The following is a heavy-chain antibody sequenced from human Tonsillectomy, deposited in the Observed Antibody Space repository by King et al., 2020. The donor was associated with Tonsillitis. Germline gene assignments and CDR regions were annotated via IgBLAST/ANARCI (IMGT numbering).Heavy chain of an antibody. Sequence: QLVQSGAEVEKPGSSVKVSCKASGGTISSYAISWVRQAPGQGLEWMGGIIPIFGTANYAQKFQGRVTITADESTSTAYMELSSLRSEDTALYYCARGTTYYDFWSGYEDWYFDLWGRGTLVTVSS. CDR3: ARGTTYYDFWSGYEDWYFDL. J-gene: IGHJ2*01. D-gene: IGHD3-3*01. CDR1: GGTISSYA. CDR2: IIPIFGTA. V-gene: IGHV1-69*01.